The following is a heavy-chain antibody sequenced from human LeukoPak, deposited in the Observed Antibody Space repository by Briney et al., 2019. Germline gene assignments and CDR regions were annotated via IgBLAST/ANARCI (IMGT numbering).Heavy chain of an antibody. D-gene: IGHD5-12*01. CDR1: GYTFTGYA. Sequence: ASVKVSCKASGYTFTGYAMHWVRQAPGQGLEWMGWINPNSGGTNYAQKFQGRVTMTRDTSISTAYMELSRLRSDDTAVYYCARPYSGYDLYYFDYWGQGTLVTVSS. CDR2: INPNSGGT. CDR3: ARPYSGYDLYYFDY. V-gene: IGHV1-2*02. J-gene: IGHJ4*02.